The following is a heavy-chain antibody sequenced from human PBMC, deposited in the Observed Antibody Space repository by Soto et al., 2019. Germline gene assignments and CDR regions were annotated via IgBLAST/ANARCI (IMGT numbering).Heavy chain of an antibody. CDR2: ISYDGSNK. D-gene: IGHD3-3*01. CDR1: GFTFSSYG. CDR3: AKDGVLRFLEWLFPSYGMDV. Sequence: GGSLRLSCAASGFTFSSYGMHWVRQAPGKGLEWVAVISYDGSNKYYADSVKGRFTISRDNSKNTLYLQMNSLRAEDTAVYYCAKDGVLRFLEWLFPSYGMDVWGQGXTVTVSS. V-gene: IGHV3-30*18. J-gene: IGHJ6*02.